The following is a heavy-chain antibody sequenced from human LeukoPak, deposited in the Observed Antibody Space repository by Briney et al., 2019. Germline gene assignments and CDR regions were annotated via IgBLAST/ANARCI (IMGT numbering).Heavy chain of an antibody. V-gene: IGHV1-69*06. CDR3: AREAPSDGFDY. CDR1: GGTFSSYA. CDR2: IIPIFGTA. Sequence: SVKVLCKASGGTFSSYAISWVRQAPGQGLEWMGGIIPIFGTANYAQKFQGRVTITAYKSTSTAYMELSSLRSEDTAVYYCAREAPSDGFDYWGQGTLVTVSS. J-gene: IGHJ4*02. D-gene: IGHD6-6*01.